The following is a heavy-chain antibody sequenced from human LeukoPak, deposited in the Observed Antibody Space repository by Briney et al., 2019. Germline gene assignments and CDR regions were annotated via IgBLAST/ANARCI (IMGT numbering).Heavy chain of an antibody. CDR1: GFTFADHA. CDR2: IRSKAYGGTT. V-gene: IGHV3-49*04. CDR3: IRDFGVTTPYYFDY. D-gene: IGHD1/OR15-1a*01. Sequence: GGSLRLSCTTYGFTFADHAMSWVRQAPGKGLEWVAIIRSKAYGGTTEYAASVKGRFTISRDDSKSIAYLQMNSLKTEDTAVYYCIRDFGVTTPYYFDYWGQGTLVTVSS. J-gene: IGHJ4*02.